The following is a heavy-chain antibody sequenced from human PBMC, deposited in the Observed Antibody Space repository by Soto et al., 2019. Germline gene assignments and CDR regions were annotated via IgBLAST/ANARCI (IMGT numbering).Heavy chain of an antibody. CDR1: GASSSSYY. CDR2: IYTSGST. J-gene: IGHJ2*01. Sequence: SETLSLTCTVSGASSSSYYWSWIRQPAGKGLEWIGRIYTSGSTNYNPSLTSRLTMSVDTSKNQFSLKLSSVTAADTAVYYCARALVSSSSLYWYFDLWGRGTLVTVSS. D-gene: IGHD6-6*01. CDR3: ARALVSSSSLYWYFDL. V-gene: IGHV4-4*07.